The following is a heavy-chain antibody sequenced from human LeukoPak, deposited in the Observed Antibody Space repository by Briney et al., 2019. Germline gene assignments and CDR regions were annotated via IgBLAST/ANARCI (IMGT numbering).Heavy chain of an antibody. Sequence: PGGSLRLSCAASGITFSSYGMSWVRQAPGKGLEWVSSISSTGGTTYYAGSAKGRFTISRDNSKNTLYLQMNSLRAEDTAIYYCATDSYVSGSYYRLFYWGQGTLVTVSS. J-gene: IGHJ4*02. D-gene: IGHD3-10*01. V-gene: IGHV3-23*01. CDR3: ATDSYVSGSYYRLFY. CDR2: ISSTGGTT. CDR1: GITFSSYG.